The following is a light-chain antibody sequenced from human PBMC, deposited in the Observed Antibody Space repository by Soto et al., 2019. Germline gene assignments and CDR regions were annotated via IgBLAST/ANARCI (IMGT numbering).Light chain of an antibody. CDR2: AAS. Sequence: DIQRTQSPSSVSASVGDRVTITCRASQGIRSWLAWYQQKQGKAPKLXIYAASSLPSGVPSKFSGSGSGTDFTLTISSLQHEDFATDYCQQANSFTITFGQGTRLEIK. CDR1: QGIRSW. CDR3: QQANSFTIT. V-gene: IGKV1-12*01. J-gene: IGKJ5*01.